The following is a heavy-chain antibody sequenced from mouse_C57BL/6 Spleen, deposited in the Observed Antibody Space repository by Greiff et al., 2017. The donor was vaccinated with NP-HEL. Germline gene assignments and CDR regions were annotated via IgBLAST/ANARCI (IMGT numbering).Heavy chain of an antibody. CDR1: GYTFTSYW. V-gene: IGHV1-52*01. Sequence: QVQLQQPGAELVRPGSSVKLSCKASGYTFTSYWMHWVKQRPIQGLEWIGNIDPSDSETHYNQKFKDKATLTVDKSSSTAYMQLSSLTSEDSAVYYCARWESSVAMDYWGQGTSVTVSS. J-gene: IGHJ4*01. CDR3: ARWESSVAMDY. D-gene: IGHD4-1*01. CDR2: IDPSDSET.